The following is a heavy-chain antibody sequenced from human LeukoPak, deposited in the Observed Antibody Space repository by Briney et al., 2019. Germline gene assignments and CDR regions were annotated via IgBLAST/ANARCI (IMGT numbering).Heavy chain of an antibody. CDR3: ARGLRDNYDSSGFYIDAFDI. CDR1: GFTFSSYS. Sequence: PGGSLRLSCAASGFTFSSYSMNWVRQAPGQGLEWISSISSSGNYIYYADSVKGRFTISRDSAKNSLYLQMNSLRAEDTAVYYCARGLRDNYDSSGFYIDAFDIWGQGTMVTVSS. V-gene: IGHV3-21*01. D-gene: IGHD3-22*01. J-gene: IGHJ3*02. CDR2: ISSSGNYI.